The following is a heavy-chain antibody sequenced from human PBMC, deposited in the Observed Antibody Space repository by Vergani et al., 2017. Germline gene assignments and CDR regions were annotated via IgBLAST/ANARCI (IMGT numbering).Heavy chain of an antibody. D-gene: IGHD3-10*01. CDR2: ISSSGSTI. V-gene: IGHV3-11*01. CDR3: ARDAGLGEVDY. CDR1: GFTFSDNY. Sequence: QVQLVESGGGVVQPGRSLRFSCAASGFTFSDNYMSWFRQAPGKGLEWVSYISSSGSTIYYADSVKGRFTISRDNAKNSLYLQMNSLRAEDTAVYYCARDAGLGEVDYWGQGTLVTVSA. J-gene: IGHJ4*02.